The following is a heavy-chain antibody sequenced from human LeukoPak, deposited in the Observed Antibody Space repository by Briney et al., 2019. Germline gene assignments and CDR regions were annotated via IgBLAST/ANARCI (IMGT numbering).Heavy chain of an antibody. J-gene: IGHJ4*02. V-gene: IGHV1-2*02. D-gene: IGHD7-27*01. CDR3: ARGPHWDPHFDY. CDR2: INPNSGGT. CDR1: GYRFTAYS. Sequence: ASVKVSCKASGYRFTAYSMHWVRQAPGQGLEWMGWINPNSGGTNYAQKFQGRVTMTRDTSISTAYMELSRLRSDDTAVYYCARGPHWDPHFDYWGQGTLVTVSS.